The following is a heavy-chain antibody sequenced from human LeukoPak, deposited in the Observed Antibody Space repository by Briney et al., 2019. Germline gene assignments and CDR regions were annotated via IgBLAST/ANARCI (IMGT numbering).Heavy chain of an antibody. V-gene: IGHV4-39*07. J-gene: IGHJ4*02. CDR2: ISYSGNT. CDR1: GVSIISSDYH. D-gene: IGHD6-19*01. Sequence: SEALSLTCTVSGVSIISSDYHWGWVRRPPGKGLEWIGTISYSGNTDYNPSLKSRVTISVDTSKSQFSLKLNSVTAADTAVYYCARSGGYSSPQNYWGQGTLVTVSS. CDR3: ARSGGYSSPQNY.